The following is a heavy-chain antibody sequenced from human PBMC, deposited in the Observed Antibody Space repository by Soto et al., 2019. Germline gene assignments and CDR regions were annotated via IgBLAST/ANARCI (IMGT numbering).Heavy chain of an antibody. CDR2: ISGSGGST. CDR3: AKDLSPGTTAPSAGHRPNHSPIDI. J-gene: IGHJ3*02. D-gene: IGHD1-7*01. V-gene: IGHV3-23*01. Sequence: GGSLRLSCAASGFTFSSYAMSWVRQAPGKGLEWVSAISGSGGSTYYADSVKGRFTISRDNSKNTLYLQMNSLRAEDTAVYYCAKDLSPGTTAPSAGHRPNHSPIDIWGQGTMVTVSS. CDR1: GFTFSSYA.